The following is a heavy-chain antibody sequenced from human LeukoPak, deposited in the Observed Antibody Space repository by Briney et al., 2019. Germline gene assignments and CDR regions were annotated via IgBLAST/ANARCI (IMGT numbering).Heavy chain of an antibody. D-gene: IGHD2-21*02. CDR1: GFTFASYA. V-gene: IGHV3-23*01. CDR2: ISNTGGST. CDR3: AKELSPFCGGDCYLDC. J-gene: IGHJ4*02. Sequence: PGGSLRLSCAASGFTFASYAMSWVRQAPGKGLEWVSTISNTGGSTYYADSVKGRFTISRANSKNTLYLQMNSLRAEDTAIYYCAKELSPFCGGDCYLDCWGQGTLVTVSS.